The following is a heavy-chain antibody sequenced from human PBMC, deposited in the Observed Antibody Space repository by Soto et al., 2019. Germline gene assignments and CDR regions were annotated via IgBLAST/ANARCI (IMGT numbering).Heavy chain of an antibody. D-gene: IGHD1-1*01. V-gene: IGHV3-33*01. Sequence: QVQLVESGGGVVQPGRSLRLSCAASGFTFSKYGFHWDRQAPGKGLEWVAVIVNDGSEKYHADSVEGRFTISRDNSKDTLFLQMNSLRAEDTAVYYCARDDAFQNENGFDIWGQGTMVTVSS. CDR3: ARDDAFQNENGFDI. J-gene: IGHJ3*02. CDR1: GFTFSKYG. CDR2: IVNDGSEK.